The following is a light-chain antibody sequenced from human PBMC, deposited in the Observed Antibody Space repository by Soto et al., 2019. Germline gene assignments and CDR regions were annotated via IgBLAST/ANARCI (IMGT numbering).Light chain of an antibody. Sequence: DIQMTQSPSTLSASVGDSVTVTCRASQGISTWLAWYQQKPGKAPNLLIYKASSLESGVPSRFSGSGSGTEFTLTISCLQPDDFATYYCQQYNSYPWTFGQGTRVEIK. CDR2: KAS. CDR1: QGISTW. CDR3: QQYNSYPWT. J-gene: IGKJ1*01. V-gene: IGKV1-5*03.